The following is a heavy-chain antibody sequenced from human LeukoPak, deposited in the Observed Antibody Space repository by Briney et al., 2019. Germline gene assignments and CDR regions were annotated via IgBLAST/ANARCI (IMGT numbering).Heavy chain of an antibody. Sequence: GSLRLSCAASGFTFSSYAMSWVRQAPGKGLEWVSAISGSGGSTYYADSVKGRFTISRDNSKNTLYLQMNSLRAEDTAVYYCANGMIRGVSGYWGQGTLVTVSS. CDR2: ISGSGGST. D-gene: IGHD3-10*01. CDR3: ANGMIRGVSGY. CDR1: GFTFSSYA. V-gene: IGHV3-23*01. J-gene: IGHJ4*02.